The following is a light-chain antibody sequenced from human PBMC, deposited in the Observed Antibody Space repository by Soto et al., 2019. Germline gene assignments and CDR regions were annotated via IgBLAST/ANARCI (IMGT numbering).Light chain of an antibody. CDR3: QHFGSTPPVT. J-gene: IGKJ5*01. V-gene: IGKV3-20*01. Sequence: DIVLTQAPDNLSLSPGDSATLSCRVSQYTNGGYVAWYQQRPGLAPRLLVYGASKRATGIPDRFRGSVCGSEFILPISGLEPEDFLAYFCQHFGSTPPVTFGQGTLREIK. CDR1: QYTNGGY. CDR2: GAS.